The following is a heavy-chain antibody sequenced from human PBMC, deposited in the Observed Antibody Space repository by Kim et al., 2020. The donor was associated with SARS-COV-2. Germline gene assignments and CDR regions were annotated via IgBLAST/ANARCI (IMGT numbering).Heavy chain of an antibody. V-gene: IGHV1-18*01. CDR2: ISAYNGNT. CDR3: AREGYSSSWYAGVAHYYFDY. D-gene: IGHD6-13*01. J-gene: IGHJ4*02. CDR1: GYTFTSYG. Sequence: ASVKVSCKASGYTFTSYGISWVRQAPGQGLEWMGWISAYNGNTNYAQKLQGRVTMTTDTSTSTAYMELRSLRSDDTAVYYCAREGYSSSWYAGVAHYYFDYWGQGTLVTVSS.